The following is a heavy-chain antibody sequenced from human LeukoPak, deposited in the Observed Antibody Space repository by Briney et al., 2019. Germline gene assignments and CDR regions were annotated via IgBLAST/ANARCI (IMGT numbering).Heavy chain of an antibody. V-gene: IGHV1-2*02. Sequence: ASVKVSCKASGYTFTGYYMHWVRQAPGQGLEWMGWINPNSGGTNYAQKFQGRVTKTRDTSISTAYMELSRLRSDDTAVYYCARDPRSYGSGSYYKNAFDIWGQGTMVTVSS. D-gene: IGHD3-10*01. CDR2: INPNSGGT. CDR3: ARDPRSYGSGSYYKNAFDI. J-gene: IGHJ3*02. CDR1: GYTFTGYY.